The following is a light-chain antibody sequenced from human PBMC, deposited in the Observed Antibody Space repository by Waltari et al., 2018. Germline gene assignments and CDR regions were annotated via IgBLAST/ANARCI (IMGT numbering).Light chain of an antibody. J-gene: IGKJ4*01. CDR3: QQSYIIPPLT. V-gene: IGKV1-39*01. CDR1: QRIGTN. Sequence: IKITQSTSCLFASVGVRAKTLCRASQRIGTNLNWYQQKPGKAPKLLIYAASSLQSGVPSRFSGSGSGTDFTLTISSLQPEDYATFYCQQSYIIPPLTFGGGTKVDI. CDR2: AAS.